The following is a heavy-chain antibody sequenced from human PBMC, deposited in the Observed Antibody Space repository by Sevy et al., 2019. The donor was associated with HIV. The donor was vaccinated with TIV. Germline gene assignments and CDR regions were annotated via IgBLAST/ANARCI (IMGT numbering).Heavy chain of an antibody. Sequence: GESLKISCAASGFTFSSYAMSWVRQAPGKGLEWVSAISGSGGSTYYAASVQGRFTISRDNSKNTLYLQMNSLRAEDTAVYYCAKVLVGNYYMDVWGKGTTVTVSS. V-gene: IGHV3-23*01. CDR2: ISGSGGST. CDR1: GFTFSSYA. J-gene: IGHJ6*03. CDR3: AKVLVGNYYMDV. D-gene: IGHD2-15*01.